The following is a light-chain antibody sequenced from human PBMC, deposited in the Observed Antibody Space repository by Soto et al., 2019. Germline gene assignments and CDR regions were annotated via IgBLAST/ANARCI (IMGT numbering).Light chain of an antibody. V-gene: IGKV3-15*01. CDR2: GAS. Sequence: EIVMTQSPATLSVSPGERATLSCRASQSISNNLAWYQQKVGQAPRLLISGASTRATGIPARFSGSGSGTEFTLTISSLQSEDFPIYYCQQYHHWPPRTFGGGTKVEIK. J-gene: IGKJ4*01. CDR1: QSISNN. CDR3: QQYHHWPPRT.